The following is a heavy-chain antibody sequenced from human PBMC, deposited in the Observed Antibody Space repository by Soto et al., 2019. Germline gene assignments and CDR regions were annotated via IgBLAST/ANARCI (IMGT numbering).Heavy chain of an antibody. CDR3: ARGRGGDYDFWSGYYNYYYYGMDV. D-gene: IGHD3-3*01. V-gene: IGHV1-8*01. J-gene: IGHJ6*02. CDR1: GYTFTSYD. Sequence: SVKVSCKASGYTFTSYDINWVRQATGQGLEWMGWMNPNSGNTGYAQKFQGRVTMTRNTPTSTAYMELSSLRSEDTAVYYCARGRGGDYDFWSGYYNYYYYGMDVWGQGTTVTVSS. CDR2: MNPNSGNT.